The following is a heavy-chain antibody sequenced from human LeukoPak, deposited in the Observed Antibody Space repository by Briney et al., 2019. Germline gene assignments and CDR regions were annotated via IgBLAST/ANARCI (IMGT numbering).Heavy chain of an antibody. CDR1: GGSISSYY. CDR2: IYYSGST. CDR3: ARDRNTDFWSGYYTNYFDY. Sequence: SETLSLTCTVSGGSISSYYWSWIRQPPGKGLEWIGYIYYSGSTNYNPSLKSRVTISVDTSKNQFSLKLSSVTAADTAVYYCARDRNTDFWSGYYTNYFDYWGQGTLVTVSS. J-gene: IGHJ4*02. D-gene: IGHD3-3*01. V-gene: IGHV4-59*01.